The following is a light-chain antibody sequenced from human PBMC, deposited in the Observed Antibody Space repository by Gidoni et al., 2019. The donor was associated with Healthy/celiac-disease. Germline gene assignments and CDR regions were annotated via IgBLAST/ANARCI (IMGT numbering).Light chain of an antibody. CDR1: QSVLYSSNNKNY. Sequence: DIEMTQSPDSLAVSLGERATINCKSSQSVLYSSNNKNYLAWYQPKPGQPPKLLIYWASTRESGVPDRFSGSGSGTDFTLTISSLQAEDVAVYYCQQYYSTPQTFGQGTKVEIK. J-gene: IGKJ1*01. CDR3: QQYYSTPQT. CDR2: WAS. V-gene: IGKV4-1*01.